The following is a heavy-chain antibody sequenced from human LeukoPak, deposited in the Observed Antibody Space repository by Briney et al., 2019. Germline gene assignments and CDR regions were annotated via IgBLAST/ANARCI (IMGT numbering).Heavy chain of an antibody. Sequence: PGGSLRLSCEGSRYSFDSYAVTWVRQAPGKGLEWVSSINGGGDITYYAEPVKGRFTVSRDNSKNTLFLQMNSLRAEDTAVFYCAKRYGDSTGWFFDFWGQGSLVTVSS. J-gene: IGHJ4*02. V-gene: IGHV3-23*01. CDR1: RYSFDSYA. CDR2: INGGGDIT. CDR3: AKRYGDSTGWFFDF. D-gene: IGHD6-13*01.